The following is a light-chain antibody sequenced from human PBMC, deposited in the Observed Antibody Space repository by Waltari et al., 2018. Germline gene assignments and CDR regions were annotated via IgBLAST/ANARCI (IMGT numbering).Light chain of an antibody. CDR3: QHYLRLPVT. CDR2: GIF. V-gene: IGKV3-20*01. Sequence: EIVLTQSPGTLSVSPGEIATLSCKASQSVNRALAWYQQKPGQAPRLLIYGIFDRAAGTPDRFSGSGSGTDFSLTISRLEPEDFAVYYCQHYLRLPVTFGQGTRVEVK. CDR1: QSVNRA. J-gene: IGKJ1*01.